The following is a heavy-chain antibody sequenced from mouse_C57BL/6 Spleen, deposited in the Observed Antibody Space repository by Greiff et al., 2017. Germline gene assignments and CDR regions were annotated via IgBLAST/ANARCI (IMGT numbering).Heavy chain of an antibody. CDR2: IYPGDGDT. Sequence: VQLLQSGPDLVKPGASVKISCTASGYAFSSSWMNWVKQRPGKGLEWVGRIYPGDGDTNYTGKFKGKATLTADKSSSTAYMQLSSVTSEDSAVCVCANDWDFDYWGQGTTLTVSS. J-gene: IGHJ2*01. V-gene: IGHV1-82*01. CDR3: ANDWDFDY. D-gene: IGHD4-1*01. CDR1: GYAFSSSW.